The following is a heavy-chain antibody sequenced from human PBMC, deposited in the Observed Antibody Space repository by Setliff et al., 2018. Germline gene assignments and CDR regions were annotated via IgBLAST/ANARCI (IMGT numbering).Heavy chain of an antibody. CDR1: GFSFSDYY. CDR2: ISNDAQTT. J-gene: IGHJ4*02. Sequence: LSLSCAASGFSFSDYYMMWIRQAPGKGLEWVSYISNDAQTTYYADSVKGRFTISRDNSKNTVYLEMNSLRAEDTAVYYCAKRGPYCSGGTCHYYFDYWGQGTLVTVSS. D-gene: IGHD2-15*01. V-gene: IGHV3-11*01. CDR3: AKRGPYCSGGTCHYYFDY.